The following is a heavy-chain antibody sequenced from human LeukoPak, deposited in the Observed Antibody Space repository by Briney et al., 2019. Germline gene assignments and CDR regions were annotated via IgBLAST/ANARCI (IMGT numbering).Heavy chain of an antibody. CDR2: IGVAANT. V-gene: IGHV3-13*01. CDR3: ARQKTPRGNFDY. Sequence: GGSLRLSCAASGFTFSSYDMHWVRQATGKGLEWVSAIGVAANTFYSGSVKGRFTISRENAKNSLYLLMSSLRAEDTAVYYCARQKTPRGNFDYWGQGTLVTVSS. D-gene: IGHD1-26*01. J-gene: IGHJ4*02. CDR1: GFTFSSYD.